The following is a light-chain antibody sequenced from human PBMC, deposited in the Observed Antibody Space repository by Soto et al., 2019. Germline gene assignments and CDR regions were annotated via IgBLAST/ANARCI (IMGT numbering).Light chain of an antibody. CDR1: QSIGVY. J-gene: IGKJ1*01. CDR2: AAS. Sequence: DIQMTQSPSSLSASVGDTVTITCRASQSIGVYLNWYHQKPGKAPKLLIYAASSLQSGVPSRFSGTGAGTDFTLTIISLQPEDFATYYCQHSYSTPRTFGQGTKVEVK. V-gene: IGKV1-39*01. CDR3: QHSYSTPRT.